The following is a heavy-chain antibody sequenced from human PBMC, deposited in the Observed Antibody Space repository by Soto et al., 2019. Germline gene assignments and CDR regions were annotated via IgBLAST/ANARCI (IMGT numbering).Heavy chain of an antibody. Sequence: KTSETLSLTCAVYGGCFSGYYWSWIRQPPGKGLEWIGEINHSGSTNYNPSLKSRVTISVDTSKNQFSLKLSSVTAADTAVYYCARGLGGYCSSTSCYVGGYYYYYMDVWGKVTTVTAP. J-gene: IGHJ6*03. CDR3: ARGLGGYCSSTSCYVGGYYYYYMDV. D-gene: IGHD2-2*01. CDR2: INHSGST. V-gene: IGHV4-34*01. CDR1: GGCFSGYY.